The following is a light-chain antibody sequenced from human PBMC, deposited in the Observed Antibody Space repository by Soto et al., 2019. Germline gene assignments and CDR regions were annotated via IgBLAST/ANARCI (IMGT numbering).Light chain of an antibody. Sequence: IQMTHSPSTLSASVGDRVTITFRASQSISSWLAWYQQKPGKAPKLLIYKASTLKSGVPSRFSGSGSGTEFTLTISSLQPDDFATYYCQNYNSYSEAFGQGTKVDIK. CDR3: QNYNSYSEA. CDR1: QSISSW. J-gene: IGKJ1*01. V-gene: IGKV1-5*03. CDR2: KAS.